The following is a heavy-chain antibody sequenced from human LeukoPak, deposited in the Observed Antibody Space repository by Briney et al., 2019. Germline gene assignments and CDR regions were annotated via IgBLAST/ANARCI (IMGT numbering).Heavy chain of an antibody. D-gene: IGHD6-6*01. CDR1: GGSISSGGYY. V-gene: IGHV4-30-2*01. Sequence: SQTLSLTCTVSGGSISSGGYYWSWIRQHPGKGLEWIGYIYHSGSTYYNPSLKSRVTISVDRSKNQFSLKLSSVTAADTAVYYCARGDIAAPYYFDYWGQGTLVTVSS. CDR3: ARGDIAAPYYFDY. J-gene: IGHJ4*02. CDR2: IYHSGST.